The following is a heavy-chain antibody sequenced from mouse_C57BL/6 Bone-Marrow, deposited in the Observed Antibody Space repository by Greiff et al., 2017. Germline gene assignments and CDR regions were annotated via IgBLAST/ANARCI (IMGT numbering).Heavy chain of an antibody. CDR1: GYTFTSYW. CDR3: ERAYYIAWFAY. CDR2: IHPNSGST. Sequence: QVQLQQPGAELVKPGASVKLSCKASGYTFTSYWMHWVKQRPGQGLEWIGMIHPNSGSTNYNEKFKSKATLTVDKSSSTAYMQLSSLTSEDSAVYYCERAYYIAWFAYWGQGTLVTVSA. D-gene: IGHD2-12*01. J-gene: IGHJ3*01. V-gene: IGHV1-64*01.